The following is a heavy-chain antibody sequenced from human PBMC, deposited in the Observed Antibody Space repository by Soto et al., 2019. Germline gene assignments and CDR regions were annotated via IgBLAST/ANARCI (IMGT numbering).Heavy chain of an antibody. CDR2: ISYDGSNK. CDR1: GFTFSSYG. V-gene: IGHV3-30*18. CDR3: AKELHGMDV. J-gene: IGHJ6*02. Sequence: QVQLVESGGGVVQPGRSLRLSCAASGFTFSSYGMHWVRQAPGKGLEWVAVISYDGSNKYYADSVKGRFTISRDNSKNTLYLQMNSLRAEDTAVYYCAKELHGMDVWGQGTTVTVSS.